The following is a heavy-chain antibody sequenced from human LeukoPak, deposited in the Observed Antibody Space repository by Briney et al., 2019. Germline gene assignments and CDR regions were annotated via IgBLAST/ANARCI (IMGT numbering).Heavy chain of an antibody. J-gene: IGHJ6*03. CDR3: ARGGITIFGVVSYMDV. Sequence: PGGSLRLSCAAFGFTFSSYWMHWVRQAPGKGLVWVSRISTDGSSTSYADSVKGRFTISRDNAKNSLYLQMNSLRAEDTALYYCARGGITIFGVVSYMDVWGKGTTVTVSS. D-gene: IGHD3-3*01. V-gene: IGHV3-74*01. CDR1: GFTFSSYW. CDR2: ISTDGSST.